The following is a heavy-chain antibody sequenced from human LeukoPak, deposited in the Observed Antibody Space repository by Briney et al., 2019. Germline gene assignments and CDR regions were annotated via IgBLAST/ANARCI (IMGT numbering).Heavy chain of an antibody. CDR3: ARGVAAAGNFDY. V-gene: IGHV1-69*05. J-gene: IGHJ4*02. CDR1: GGTFSSYA. CDR2: IIPIFGTA. D-gene: IGHD6-13*01. Sequence: ASEKVSCKASGGTFSSYAISWVRQAPGQGLEWMGGIIPIFGTANYAQKFQGRVTITTDESTSTAYMELSSLRSEDTAVYYCARGVAAAGNFDYWGQGTLVTVSS.